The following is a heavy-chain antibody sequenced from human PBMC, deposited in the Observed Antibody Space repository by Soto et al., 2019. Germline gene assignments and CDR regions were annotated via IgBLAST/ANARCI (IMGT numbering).Heavy chain of an antibody. V-gene: IGHV4-39*01. CDR3: ARRKVFYYGSGGWVHPTFFDI. J-gene: IGHJ3*02. Sequence: SETLSLTCTVSGGSISSSSYYWGWIRQPPGKGLEWIGSIYYSGSTYYNPSLKSRVTISVDTSKNQFSLKLSSVTAADTAVYYCARRKVFYYGSGGWVHPTFFDIWGQGTMVTVSS. CDR1: GGSISSSSYY. CDR2: IYYSGST. D-gene: IGHD3-10*01.